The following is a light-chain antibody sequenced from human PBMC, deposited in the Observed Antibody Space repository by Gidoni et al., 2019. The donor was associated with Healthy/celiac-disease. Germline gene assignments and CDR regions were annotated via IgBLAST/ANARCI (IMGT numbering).Light chain of an antibody. CDR3: QQRYSTPRT. J-gene: IGKJ1*01. CDR1: QSISSY. Sequence: DIQMTKSPSSLSASVGDRVTITSRASQSISSYLNWYQQKPGKAPKLLIYAASSLQSGVPSRFSCSGSVTDFTLTIRSLQPEDFATYYCQQRYSTPRTFXQXTKVEIK. V-gene: IGKV1-39*01. CDR2: AAS.